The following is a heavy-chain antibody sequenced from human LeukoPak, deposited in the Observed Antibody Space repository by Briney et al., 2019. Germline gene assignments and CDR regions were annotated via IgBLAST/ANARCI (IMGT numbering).Heavy chain of an antibody. Sequence: ASVKVSCKASGYTFTTYEINYGPQATGQGVEGRGWMNPNSGNTGYAQTFPGRVTMTRNTPIRTAYMELSSLRSEDTAASYCARSYSDFWTNLGAIDAWGQGTLVTVSS. D-gene: IGHD3-3*01. V-gene: IGHV1-8*01. CDR1: GYTFTTYE. CDR2: MNPNSGNT. J-gene: IGHJ5*02. CDR3: ARSYSDFWTNLGAIDA.